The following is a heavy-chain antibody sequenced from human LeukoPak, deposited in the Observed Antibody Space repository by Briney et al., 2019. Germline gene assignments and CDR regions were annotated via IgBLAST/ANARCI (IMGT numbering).Heavy chain of an antibody. CDR2: ISSNGGST. CDR3: ATDIAAARLFDY. V-gene: IGHV3-64*01. CDR1: GFTFSSYA. J-gene: IGHJ4*02. Sequence: GGSLRLSCAASGFTFSSYAMHWVRQAPGKGLEYVSAISSNGGSTYYANSVKGRFTISRDNSKNTLYLQMGSLRAEDMAVYYCATDIAAARLFDYWGQGTLVIVSS. D-gene: IGHD6-13*01.